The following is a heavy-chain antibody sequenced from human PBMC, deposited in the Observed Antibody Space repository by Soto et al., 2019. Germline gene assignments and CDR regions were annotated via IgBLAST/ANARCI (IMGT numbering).Heavy chain of an antibody. V-gene: IGHV4-59*01. CDR1: GCSISSYY. Sequence: PSETLSLTCTVSGCSISSYYWSWSRQPPGKGLEYIGYIYYSGSTNYNPSLKSRVTISVDTSKNQFSLKLSSVTAADTAVYYCARDLGSAAFDIWGQGTMVTVSS. D-gene: IGHD1-26*01. CDR2: IYYSGST. CDR3: ARDLGSAAFDI. J-gene: IGHJ3*02.